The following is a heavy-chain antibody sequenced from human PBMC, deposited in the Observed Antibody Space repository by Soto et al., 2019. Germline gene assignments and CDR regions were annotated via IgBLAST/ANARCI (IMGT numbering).Heavy chain of an antibody. D-gene: IGHD6-19*01. CDR3: ARGLGGTAVAGHYFES. Sequence: SETLSLTCAVYGGSFSGYYWSWIRQPPGKGLEWIGEINHSGSTNYNPSLKSRVTISVDTSKNQFSLRLSSVTAADTAVYYCARGLGGTAVAGHYFESWGRGSLVTVSS. J-gene: IGHJ4*02. CDR1: GGSFSGYY. V-gene: IGHV4-34*01. CDR2: INHSGST.